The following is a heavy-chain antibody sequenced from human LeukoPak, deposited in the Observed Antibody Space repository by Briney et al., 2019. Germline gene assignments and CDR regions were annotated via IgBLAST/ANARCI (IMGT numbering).Heavy chain of an antibody. D-gene: IGHD5-18*01. CDR2: INHSGST. CDR3: ARQGGYSYGYVGY. Sequence: PSETLSLTCAVYGGSFSGYYWSWIRQPPGKGLEWIGEINHSGSTYYNPSLKSRVTISVDTSKNQFSLKLSSVTAADTAVYYCARQGGYSYGYVGYWGQGTLVTVSS. CDR1: GGSFSGYY. V-gene: IGHV4-34*01. J-gene: IGHJ4*02.